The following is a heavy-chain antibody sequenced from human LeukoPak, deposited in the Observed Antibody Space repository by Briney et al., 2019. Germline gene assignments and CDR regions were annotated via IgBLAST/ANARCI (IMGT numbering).Heavy chain of an antibody. CDR2: IGSRANTYAT. J-gene: IGHJ3*02. V-gene: IGHV3-73*01. CDR3: TRHSDSSGWYAGIDASDI. CDR1: GFTFSGSA. Sequence: PGGSLRLSCTAYGFTFSGSAMHWVRQASGKGLEWVGRIGSRANTYATAYAASVKGRFTISRDDPKNRAYLQMNSLKTEDTAVYYCTRHSDSSGWYAGIDASDIWGQGTMVTVSS. D-gene: IGHD6-19*01.